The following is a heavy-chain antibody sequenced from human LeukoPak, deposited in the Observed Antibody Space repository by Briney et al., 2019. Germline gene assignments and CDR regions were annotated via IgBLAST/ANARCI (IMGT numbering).Heavy chain of an antibody. J-gene: IGHJ3*01. V-gene: IGHV4-4*08. CDR2: VSKSGST. CDR1: GESITSHF. Sequence: SETLSLTCTVSGESITSHFWTWIRQAPGKGLEWVGYVSKSGSTNYNPSLQSRIPISVDTSKNQFFLKLTSMTAADTAVYFCARDDYGVFDAFDVWGQGTVVTVSS. D-gene: IGHD3-16*01. CDR3: ARDDYGVFDAFDV.